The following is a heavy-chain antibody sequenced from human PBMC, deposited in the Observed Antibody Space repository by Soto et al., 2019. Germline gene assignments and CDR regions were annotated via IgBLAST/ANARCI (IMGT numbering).Heavy chain of an antibody. D-gene: IGHD3-10*01. CDR3: ASYYYGSRSYYKRPHYGMDV. Sequence: GASVKVSCKASGGTFSSYAISWVRQAPGQGLEWMGGIIPIFGTANYAQKFQGRVTITADESTSTAYMELSSLRSEDTAVYYCASYYYGSRSYYKRPHYGMDVWGQGTTVTVSS. V-gene: IGHV1-69*13. CDR2: IIPIFGTA. CDR1: GGTFSSYA. J-gene: IGHJ6*02.